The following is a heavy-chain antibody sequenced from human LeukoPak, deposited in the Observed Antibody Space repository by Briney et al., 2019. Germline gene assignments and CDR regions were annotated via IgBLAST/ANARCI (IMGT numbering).Heavy chain of an antibody. D-gene: IGHD3-16*01. CDR1: GYRFTSYW. CDR3: ARNPFPANYADGDY. V-gene: IGHV5-51*01. J-gene: IGHJ4*02. Sequence: GESLKISCKGSGYRFTSYWIGWVRPMPGQGLEWMGIIYPGDSDTRYSPSFQGQVTISADKSISTAYLQWSSLKASDTAMYYCARNPFPANYADGDYWGQGTLVTVSS. CDR2: IYPGDSDT.